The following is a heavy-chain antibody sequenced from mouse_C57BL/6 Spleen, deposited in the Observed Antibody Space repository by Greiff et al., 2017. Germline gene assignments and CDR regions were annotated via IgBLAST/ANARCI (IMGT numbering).Heavy chain of an antibody. CDR1: GYTFTSYW. CDR2: INPSSGYT. V-gene: IGHV1-7*01. J-gene: IGHJ2*01. Sequence: QVQLKESGAELAKPGASVKLSCKASGYTFTSYWMHWVKQRPGQGLEWIGYINPSSGYTKYNQKFKDKATLTADKSSSTAYMQLSSLTYEDSAVYYCARGGVRTRGDFDYWGQGTTLTVSS. CDR3: ARGGVRTRGDFDY. D-gene: IGHD2-2*01.